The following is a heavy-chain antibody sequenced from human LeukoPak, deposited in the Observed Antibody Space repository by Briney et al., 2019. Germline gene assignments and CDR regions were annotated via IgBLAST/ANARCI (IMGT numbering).Heavy chain of an antibody. CDR2: MNPNSGNT. D-gene: IGHD3-22*01. CDR3: ARAPYGSGYYYSYYYYGMDV. V-gene: IGHV1-8*01. J-gene: IGHJ6*02. Sequence: ASVKVSCTASGYTFTSYDINWVRQATGQGLEWMGWMNPNSGNTGYAQKFQGRVTMTRNTSISTAYMELSSLRSEDTAVYYCARAPYGSGYYYSYYYYGMDVWGQGTTVTVSS. CDR1: GYTFTSYD.